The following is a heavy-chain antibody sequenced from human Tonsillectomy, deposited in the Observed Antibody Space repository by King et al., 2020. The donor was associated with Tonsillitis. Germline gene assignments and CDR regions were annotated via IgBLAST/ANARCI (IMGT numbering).Heavy chain of an antibody. J-gene: IGHJ4*02. CDR3: ARSDYGTFDC. CDR1: GFTFSSYW. V-gene: IGHV3-7*03. Sequence: VQLVESGGGLVQPGGSLRLSCAASGFTFSSYWMSWVRQAPGKGLEWVANIQQDGSKKSYVDTVKGRFTISRNNAKNSLYLQMNSLRAEDTAVYYCARSDYGTFDCWGQGALVTVSS. CDR2: IQQDGSKK. D-gene: IGHD4-17*01.